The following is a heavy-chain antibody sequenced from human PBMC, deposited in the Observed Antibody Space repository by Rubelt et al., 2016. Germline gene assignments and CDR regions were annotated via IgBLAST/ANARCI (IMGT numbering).Heavy chain of an antibody. CDR2: ISSSSSYI. J-gene: IGHJ4*02. V-gene: IGHV3-21*01. D-gene: IGHD3-22*01. CDR3: ARDLDDSSGYYYDFDY. CDR1: S. Sequence: SMNWVRQAPGKGLEWVSSISSSSSYIYYADSVKGRFTISRDNAKNSLYLQMNSLRAEDTAVYYCARDLDDSSGYYYDFDYWGQGTLVTVSS.